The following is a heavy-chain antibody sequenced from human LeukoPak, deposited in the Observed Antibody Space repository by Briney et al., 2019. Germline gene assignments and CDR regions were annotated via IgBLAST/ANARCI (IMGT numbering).Heavy chain of an antibody. J-gene: IGHJ3*02. CDR1: GFSLGEYG. Sequence: PGGALRLSCAASGFSLGEYGMSWGRQAPGQGVEGVSGINWKGGSTGYADSAKGRFTISRDNAKNSLYLQMNSLRAEDAALYYCARSGIKYYYDSREFHAFDIWGQGTMVTVSS. CDR3: ARSGIKYYYDSREFHAFDI. D-gene: IGHD3-22*01. V-gene: IGHV3-20*04. CDR2: INWKGGST.